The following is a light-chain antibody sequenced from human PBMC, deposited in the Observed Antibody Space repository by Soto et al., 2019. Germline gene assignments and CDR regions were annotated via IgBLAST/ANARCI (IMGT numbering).Light chain of an antibody. J-gene: IGKJ1*01. Sequence: AIQMTQSPSSLSASVGDRVTITGRASQGIRNDLGWYQQKPGKAPKLLIYAASSLQSGVPSRFSGSGSGTDFTITSSSLQPEDFATYYCLQDYKYHWTFGQGTKVEIK. CDR3: LQDYKYHWT. CDR1: QGIRND. CDR2: AAS. V-gene: IGKV1-6*01.